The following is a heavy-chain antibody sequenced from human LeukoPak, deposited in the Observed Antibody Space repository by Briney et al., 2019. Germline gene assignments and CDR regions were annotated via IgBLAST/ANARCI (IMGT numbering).Heavy chain of an antibody. V-gene: IGHV6-1*01. D-gene: IGHD3-10*01. CDR3: ARGRPPMVRGVDNWFDP. J-gene: IGHJ5*02. CDR1: GDSVSSNSAA. Sequence: SQTLSLTCAISGDSVSSNSAAWNWIRQSPSRGLEWLGRTYYRSKWYNDYAVSVKSRITINPDTSKNQFSLQLNSVTPEDTAVYYCARGRPPMVRGVDNWFDPWGQGTLVTVSS. CDR2: TYYRSKWYN.